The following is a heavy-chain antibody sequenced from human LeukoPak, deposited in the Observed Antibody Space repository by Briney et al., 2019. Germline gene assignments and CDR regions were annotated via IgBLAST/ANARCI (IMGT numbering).Heavy chain of an antibody. Sequence: GGPLRLSCAVPGFTVVSNYMSGVGQAPGKGLEWVSVIYSGGSTYYADSVKGRFTISRDNSKNTLYLQMDSLRAGDTAVYYCARDLGGYIDYWGQGTLVSVSS. CDR3: ARDLGGYIDY. J-gene: IGHJ4*02. CDR2: IYSGGST. CDR1: GFTVVSNY. D-gene: IGHD6-13*01. V-gene: IGHV3-53*01.